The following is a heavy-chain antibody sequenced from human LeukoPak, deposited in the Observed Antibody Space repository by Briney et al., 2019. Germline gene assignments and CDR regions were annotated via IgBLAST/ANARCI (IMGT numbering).Heavy chain of an antibody. CDR2: ITSTSTYI. CDR3: ARGSVLRYFDWPNYYMDV. D-gene: IGHD3-9*01. Sequence: GGSLRLTCVASGFTFSSHGMNWVRQAPGKRLEWVSSITSTSTYIYYGDSVKGRFTISRDNAKNSLYLQMNSLRAEDTAVYYCARGSVLRYFDWPNYYMDVWGKGTTVTVSS. CDR1: GFTFSSHG. V-gene: IGHV3-21*01. J-gene: IGHJ6*03.